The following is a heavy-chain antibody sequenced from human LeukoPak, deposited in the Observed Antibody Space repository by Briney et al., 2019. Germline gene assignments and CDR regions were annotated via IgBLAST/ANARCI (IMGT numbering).Heavy chain of an antibody. V-gene: IGHV4-30-4*01. CDR1: GGSISSGDYY. J-gene: IGHJ4*02. D-gene: IGHD3-9*01. CDR2: IYYSGST. Sequence: SQTLSLTCTVSGGSISSGDYYWNWIRQPPGKGLEWIGYIYYSGSTFYNPSLVSRVTISVDTSKNQFSLKLSSVTTPDTAMYYCARVPTGYYPFDCWGQGTLVTVSS. CDR3: ARVPTGYYPFDC.